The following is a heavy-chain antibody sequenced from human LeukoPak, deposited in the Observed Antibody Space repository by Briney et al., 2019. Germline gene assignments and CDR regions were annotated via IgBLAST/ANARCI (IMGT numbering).Heavy chain of an antibody. CDR1: GYTFIAYY. CDR3: ARERKLTICYDY. V-gene: IGHV1-2*02. CDR2: INPNSGGT. D-gene: IGHD5-12*01. J-gene: IGHJ4*02. Sequence: ASVNVSCKASGYTFIAYYMHWVRQAPGQGLEWMGRINPNSGGTNYAQKFQGRVTMTRDTSISTAYMELSRLRSDDTAVYYCARERKLTICYDYRGQGTLVTVSS.